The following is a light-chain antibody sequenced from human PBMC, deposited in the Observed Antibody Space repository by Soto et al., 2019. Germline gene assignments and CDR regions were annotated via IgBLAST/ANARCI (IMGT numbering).Light chain of an antibody. J-gene: IGLJ2*01. CDR3: ETWDSNSYVV. Sequence: QLVLTQSSSASASLGSSVKLTCTLSSGHSSYIIAWHHQQPGKAPRYLMKLEGSGSYNKGSGVPDRFSGSSSGADRYLTISNLQSEDEADYYCETWDSNSYVVFGGGTKLTVL. CDR1: SGHSSYI. CDR2: LEGSGSY. V-gene: IGLV4-60*03.